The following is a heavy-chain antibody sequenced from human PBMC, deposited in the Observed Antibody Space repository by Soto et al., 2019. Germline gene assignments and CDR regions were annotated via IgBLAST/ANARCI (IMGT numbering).Heavy chain of an antibody. V-gene: IGHV6-1*01. CDR2: TYDRCKWYN. CDR3: TSPTSVFDY. J-gene: IGHJ4*02. CDR1: GDSVASKSAA. Sequence: PTLSLSCAISGDSVASKSAAWNWIRQAAARGLEWLGRTYDRCKWYNEYAVSVKGRITVNPDPSKNHFSLQLRSVPPEDTAVYYCTSPTSVFDYWGQGTQVTVSS.